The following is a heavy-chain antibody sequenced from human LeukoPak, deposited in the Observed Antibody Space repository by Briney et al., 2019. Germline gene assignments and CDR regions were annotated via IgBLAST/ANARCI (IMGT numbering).Heavy chain of an antibody. V-gene: IGHV4-31*03. J-gene: IGHJ5*02. D-gene: IGHD3-22*01. CDR3: ARGYYDGSGYYYRLWFDP. CDR2: IYYSGST. Sequence: SETLSLTCTVSGGSISSGGYYWSWIRQHPGKGLEWIGYIYYSGSTYYNPSLKSRVTISVDTSKNQFSLKLSSVTAADTAVYYCARGYYDGSGYYYRLWFDPWGQGTLVTVSS. CDR1: GGSISSGGYY.